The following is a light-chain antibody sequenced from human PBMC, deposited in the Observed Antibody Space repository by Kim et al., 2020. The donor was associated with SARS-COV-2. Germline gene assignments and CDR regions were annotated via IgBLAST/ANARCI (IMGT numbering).Light chain of an antibody. CDR2: YDS. V-gene: IGLV3-21*04. CDR3: QVWDSSSDHPV. Sequence: APGKTARFTCVGNTIGIKSVHWYQQKPGQAPVLVIYYDSDRPSGIPERFSGSNSGNTATLTISRVEAGDEAYYYCQVWDSSSDHPVFGGGTQLTVL. J-gene: IGLJ3*02. CDR1: TIGIKS.